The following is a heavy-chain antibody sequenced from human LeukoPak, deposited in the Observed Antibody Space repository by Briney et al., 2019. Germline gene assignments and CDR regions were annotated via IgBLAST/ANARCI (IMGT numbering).Heavy chain of an antibody. Sequence: GGSLRLSCAASGFTFSSYAMHWVRQAPGKGLEWVAVISYDGSNKYYVDSVKGRFTISRDNSKNTLYLQMNSLRAEDTAVYYCARGVVVVVAASLDYWGQGTLVTVSS. V-gene: IGHV3-30-3*01. CDR3: ARGVVVVVAASLDY. CDR1: GFTFSSYA. D-gene: IGHD2-15*01. CDR2: ISYDGSNK. J-gene: IGHJ4*02.